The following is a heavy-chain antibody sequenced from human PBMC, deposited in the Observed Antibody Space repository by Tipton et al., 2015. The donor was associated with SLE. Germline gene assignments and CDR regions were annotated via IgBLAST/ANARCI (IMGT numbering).Heavy chain of an antibody. CDR3: ARECSGTGCLDY. D-gene: IGHD2-8*02. J-gene: IGHJ4*02. CDR2: INPNSGGT. CDR1: GYTFTGYY. Sequence: QSGAEVKKPGASVKVSCKASGYTFTGYYMHWVRQAPGQGLEWMGWINPNSGGTNYAQKFQGRVTMTTDTSTSTTYMALRSPRSDDTAIYYCARECSGTGCLDYWGQGTLVTVSS. V-gene: IGHV1-2*02.